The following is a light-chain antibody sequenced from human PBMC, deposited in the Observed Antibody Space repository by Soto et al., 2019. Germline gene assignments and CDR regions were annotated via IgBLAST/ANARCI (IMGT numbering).Light chain of an antibody. Sequence: QSVLTQPASVSGSPGQSITISCTGTGSDVGAYNYVSWYQQHAGKAPKLMIYDVSNRPSGVSNRFSGSKSGNTASLTISGXXXXXXXXXXCSSYTTSSHVVFGGGTKVTVL. CDR1: GSDVGAYNY. V-gene: IGLV2-14*01. CDR2: DVS. CDR3: SSYTTSSHVV. J-gene: IGLJ2*01.